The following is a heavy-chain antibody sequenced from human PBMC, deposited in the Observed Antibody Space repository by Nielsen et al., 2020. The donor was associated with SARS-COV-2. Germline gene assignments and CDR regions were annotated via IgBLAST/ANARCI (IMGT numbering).Heavy chain of an antibody. CDR1: GFTVSTHG. J-gene: IGHJ5*02. V-gene: IGHV3-48*03. CDR2: ISGRGDII. Sequence: GGSLRLSCEGSGFTVSTHGMHWVRQPPGKGLEWVSYISGRGDIIFYTDSVEGRFTISRDNAKNSLYLQMNSLRAEDTAVYYCARTDPGVPTWGQGTLVTVSS. D-gene: IGHD7-27*01. CDR3: ARTDPGVPT.